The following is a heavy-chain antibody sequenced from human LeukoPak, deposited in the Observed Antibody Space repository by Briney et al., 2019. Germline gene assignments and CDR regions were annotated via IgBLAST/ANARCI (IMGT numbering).Heavy chain of an antibody. Sequence: ASVKVSCKASGYTFTGYYMHWVRQAPGQGLEWMGWINPNSGGTNYAQKFQGWVTMTRDTSISTAYMELSRLRSDDTAVYYCARGTVLRYFDWGDDAFDIWGQGTMVTVSS. CDR2: INPNSGGT. CDR1: GYTFTGYY. D-gene: IGHD3-9*01. V-gene: IGHV1-2*04. J-gene: IGHJ3*02. CDR3: ARGTVLRYFDWGDDAFDI.